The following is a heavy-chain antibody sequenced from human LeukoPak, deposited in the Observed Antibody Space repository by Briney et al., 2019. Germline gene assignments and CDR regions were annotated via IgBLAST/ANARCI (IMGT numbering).Heavy chain of an antibody. Sequence: ASVKVSCKASGYTFTSYYMHWVRQAPGQGLEWMGIINPSGGSTSYAQKFQGRVTMTRDTSTSTVYMELSSLRSEDTAVYYCARAQEYGGYVDYYYYYMDVWGKGTTVTVSS. CDR1: GYTFTSYY. V-gene: IGHV1-46*01. CDR3: ARAQEYGGYVDYYYYYMDV. J-gene: IGHJ6*03. D-gene: IGHD5-12*01. CDR2: INPSGGST.